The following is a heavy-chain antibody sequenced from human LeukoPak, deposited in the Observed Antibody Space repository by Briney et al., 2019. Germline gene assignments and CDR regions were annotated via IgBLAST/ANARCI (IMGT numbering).Heavy chain of an antibody. CDR1: GFTFSSYS. J-gene: IGHJ4*02. V-gene: IGHV3-21*01. CDR2: ISSSSSYI. CDR3: ARLYSSGWRYFDY. Sequence: GSLRLSCAASGFTFSSYSMNWVRQAPGKGLEWVSSISSSSSYIYYADPVKGRFTISRDNAKNSLYLQMNSLRAEDTAVYYCARLYSSGWRYFDYWGQGTLVTVSS. D-gene: IGHD6-19*01.